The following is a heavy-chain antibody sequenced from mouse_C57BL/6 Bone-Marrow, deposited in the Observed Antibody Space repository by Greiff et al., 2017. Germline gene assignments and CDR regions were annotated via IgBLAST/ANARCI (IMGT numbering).Heavy chain of an antibody. Sequence: VQLQQSGPVLVKTGASVKMSCKASGYTFTDYYMNWVKQSHGKSLEWIGVINPYNGGTSYNQKFKGKATLTVDKSSSTAYMELNSLTSEDSAVYYCARENYSNYWYFDVWGTGTTVTVSS. D-gene: IGHD2-5*01. CDR3: ARENYSNYWYFDV. V-gene: IGHV1-19*01. J-gene: IGHJ1*03. CDR1: GYTFTDYY. CDR2: INPYNGGT.